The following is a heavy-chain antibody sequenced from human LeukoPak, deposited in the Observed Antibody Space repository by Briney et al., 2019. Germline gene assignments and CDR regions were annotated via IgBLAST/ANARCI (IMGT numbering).Heavy chain of an antibody. Sequence: GGSLRLSCAASGFTFSSYSMNWVRQAPGKGLKWVSSISSTSTYIYYADSVKGRFTISRDNAKNSLYVQMNSLRAEDTAVYYCARSLGYYDISGAYYFDYWGQGTLVTVSS. CDR1: GFTFSSYS. J-gene: IGHJ4*02. V-gene: IGHV3-21*01. CDR3: ARSLGYYDISGAYYFDY. D-gene: IGHD3-22*01. CDR2: ISSTSTYI.